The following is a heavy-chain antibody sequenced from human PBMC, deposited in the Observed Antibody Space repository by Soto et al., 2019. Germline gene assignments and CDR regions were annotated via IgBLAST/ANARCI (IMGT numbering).Heavy chain of an antibody. D-gene: IGHD4-17*01. CDR2: FAPEDGET. CDR1: GYTLTELS. CDR3: ATRNPHDYGDTERHFDY. V-gene: IGHV1-24*01. Sequence: QVQLVQSGAEVKKPGASVKVSCKVSGYTLTELSMHWVRQAPGKGLEWMGGFAPEDGETIYAQKFQGRVTMTEDTSTDTAYMQLSSLRSEDTAVYYCATRNPHDYGDTERHFDYWGQGTLVTVSS. J-gene: IGHJ4*02.